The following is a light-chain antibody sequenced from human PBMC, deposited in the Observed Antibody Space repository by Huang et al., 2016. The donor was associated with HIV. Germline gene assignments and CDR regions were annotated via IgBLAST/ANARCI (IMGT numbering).Light chain of an antibody. CDR3: QQYGNSASYT. V-gene: IGKV3-20*01. CDR2: GAS. CDR1: QAVSSDY. J-gene: IGKJ2*01. Sequence: EVVLTQSPGPLSLSPGEGSTLSFRASQAVSSDYFAWYQHKPGQAPRLLIYGASSRAAGIPDMFSGSWSGTDFTLTISRVVPEDFAVYYCQQYGNSASYTFGQGTKLEIK.